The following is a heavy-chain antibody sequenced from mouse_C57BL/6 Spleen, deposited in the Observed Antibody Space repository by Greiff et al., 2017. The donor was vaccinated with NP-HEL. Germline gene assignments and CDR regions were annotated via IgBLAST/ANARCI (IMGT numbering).Heavy chain of an antibody. CDR3: ARGGSGTGYYFDY. D-gene: IGHD4-1*01. CDR2: IDPSDSYT. J-gene: IGHJ2*01. CDR1: GYTFTSYW. V-gene: IGHV1-69*01. Sequence: VQLQQPGAELVMPGASVKLSCKASGYTFTSYWMHWVKQRPGQGLEWIGEIDPSDSYTNYNQKFKGKSTLTVDKSSSTAYMQLSSLTSEDSAVYYCARGGSGTGYYFDYWGQGTTLTVSS.